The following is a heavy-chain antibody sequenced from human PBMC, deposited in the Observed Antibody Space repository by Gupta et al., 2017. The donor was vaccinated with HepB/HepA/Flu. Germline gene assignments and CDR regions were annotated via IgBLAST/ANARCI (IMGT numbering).Heavy chain of an antibody. Sequence: QVQLVESGGGVVQPGRSLRISCAASGFTFRSYAMHWVRQAPGKGLEWVALISYDANNKYYADSVKGRFTISRDSSKNTLYLQLNSLRVEDTAVYYCARAGGDIVVVPDAHYFYYYYMDVWGKGTTVTVSS. V-gene: IGHV3-30*03. D-gene: IGHD2-2*01. CDR1: GFTFRSYA. CDR2: ISYDANNK. CDR3: ARAGGDIVVVPDAHYFYYYYMDV. J-gene: IGHJ6*03.